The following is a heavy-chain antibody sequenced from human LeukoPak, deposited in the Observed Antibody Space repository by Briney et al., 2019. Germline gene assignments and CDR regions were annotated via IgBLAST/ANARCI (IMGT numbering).Heavy chain of an antibody. Sequence: GGSLRLSCAASGFTFSRDWMHWVRQTPGQGLVWVSRINSDGSSTSYADSVKGRFTISRDNAKNPLYLQMNSLRAEDTALYYCARVPYYDSGSYYNVWGQGTLVTASS. CDR2: INSDGSST. D-gene: IGHD3-10*01. CDR1: GFTFSRDW. V-gene: IGHV3-74*01. J-gene: IGHJ4*02. CDR3: ARVPYYDSGSYYNV.